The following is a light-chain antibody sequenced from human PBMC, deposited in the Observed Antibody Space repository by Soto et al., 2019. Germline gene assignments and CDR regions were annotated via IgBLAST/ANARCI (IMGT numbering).Light chain of an antibody. CDR1: QGLVYSDGNTY. CDR2: KVS. Sequence: EVVMTQSPRNLPVTLGQPASISCWSSQGLVYSDGNTYLNWFQQRPGHSPRRLLYKVSFRDSGVPDRFSGSGSGTAFTLTIRRVEAEDVGIYYCMQATHWPPYTFGQGTKLEIK. CDR3: MQATHWPPYT. V-gene: IGKV2-30*01. J-gene: IGKJ2*01.